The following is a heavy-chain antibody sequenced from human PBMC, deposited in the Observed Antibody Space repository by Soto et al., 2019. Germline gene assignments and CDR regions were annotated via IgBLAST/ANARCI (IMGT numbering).Heavy chain of an antibody. CDR1: GGSISSGGYS. Sequence: PSETLSLTCAVSGGSISSGGYSWSWIRQPPGKGLEWIGYIYHSGSTYYNPSLKSRVTISVDRSKNQFSLKLSSATAADTAVYYCARGLWLLGPGFNWFDPWGQGTLVTAPQ. D-gene: IGHD1-26*01. CDR2: IYHSGST. CDR3: ARGLWLLGPGFNWFDP. J-gene: IGHJ5*02. V-gene: IGHV4-30-2*01.